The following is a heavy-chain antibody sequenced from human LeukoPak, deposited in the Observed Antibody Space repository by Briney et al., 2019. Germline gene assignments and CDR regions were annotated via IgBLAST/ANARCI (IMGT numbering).Heavy chain of an antibody. J-gene: IGHJ4*02. CDR1: GFTLTEHA. CDR2: IIDVGDT. D-gene: IGHD2-15*01. V-gene: IGHV3-23*01. CDR3: AKDYCRGGNCPLPFFDS. Sequence: GGSLRLSCAVSGFTLTEHALSWVRQAPGEGLEWVSGIIDVGDTYYSDSVKGRFTISRDSSKNTLYLQMNSLRAEDTATYYCAKDYCRGGNCPLPFFDSWGQGTLVTVSS.